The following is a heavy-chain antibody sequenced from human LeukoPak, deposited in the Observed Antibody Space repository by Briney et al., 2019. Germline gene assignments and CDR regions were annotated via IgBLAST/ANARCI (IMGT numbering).Heavy chain of an antibody. Sequence: ASVRVSCKASGGTFSSYAISWVRQAPGQGLEWMGRIIPILGIANYAQKFQGRVTITADKSTSTAYMELSSLRSEDTAVYYCARDRGWELGRGAFDIWGQGTMVTVSS. CDR2: IIPILGIA. D-gene: IGHD1-26*01. J-gene: IGHJ3*02. V-gene: IGHV1-69*04. CDR3: ARDRGWELGRGAFDI. CDR1: GGTFSSYA.